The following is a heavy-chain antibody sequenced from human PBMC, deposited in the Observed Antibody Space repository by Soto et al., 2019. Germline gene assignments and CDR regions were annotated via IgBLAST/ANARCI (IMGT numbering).Heavy chain of an antibody. CDR1: GYTFTGYY. V-gene: IGHV1-2*02. J-gene: IGHJ4*02. CDR3: ARGPYSSGWYRGRVWFDY. CDR2: INPNSGGT. D-gene: IGHD6-19*01. Sequence: ASVKVSCKASGYTFTGYYMHWVRQAPGQGLEWMGWINPNSGGTNYAQKFQGRVTMTRDTSISTAYMELSRLRSDDTAVYYCARGPYSSGWYRGRVWFDYWGQGTLVTVPS.